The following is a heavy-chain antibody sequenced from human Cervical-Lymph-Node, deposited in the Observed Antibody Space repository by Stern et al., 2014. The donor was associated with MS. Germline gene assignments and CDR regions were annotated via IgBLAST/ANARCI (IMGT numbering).Heavy chain of an antibody. CDR2: ISTNSTHP. CDR1: GFTFSHYS. CDR3: ARARVGDYARSPHLDS. D-gene: IGHD4-17*01. V-gene: IGHV3-21*01. Sequence: EVQLVESGGGLVKPGESLRLSCDASGFTFSHYSINWVRQAPGKGLEWISSISTNSTHPYFAASVEGRFTISRDSAKDSVSLHMVSLRAEDTAVYYCARARVGDYARSPHLDSWGQGTLVTVSS. J-gene: IGHJ4*02.